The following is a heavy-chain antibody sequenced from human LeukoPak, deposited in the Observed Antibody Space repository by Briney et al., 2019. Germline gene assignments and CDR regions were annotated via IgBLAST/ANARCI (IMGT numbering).Heavy chain of an antibody. CDR2: IYHSGST. V-gene: IGHV4-30-2*01. J-gene: IGHJ4*02. CDR3: ARHSGKRNYFDY. CDR1: GGSISSGGYS. Sequence: PSQTLSLTCAVSGGSISSGGYSWSWIRQPPGKGLEWIGYIYHSGSTYYNPSLKSRVTISVDTSKNQFSLKLSSVTAADTAVYYCARHSGKRNYFDYWGQGTLDTVSS.